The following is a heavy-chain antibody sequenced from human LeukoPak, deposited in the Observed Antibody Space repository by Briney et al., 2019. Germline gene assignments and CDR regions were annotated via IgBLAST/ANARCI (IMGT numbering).Heavy chain of an antibody. CDR3: ARMIRGYSYGRPFDY. V-gene: IGHV4-34*01. D-gene: IGHD5-18*01. CDR1: GGSFSGYY. J-gene: IGHJ4*02. Sequence: SETLSLTCAVYGGSFSGYYWSWIRQPPGKGLEWIGEINHSGSTNYNPSLKSRVTIPVDTSKNQFSLKLSSVTAADTAVYYCARMIRGYSYGRPFDYWGQGTLVTVSS. CDR2: INHSGST.